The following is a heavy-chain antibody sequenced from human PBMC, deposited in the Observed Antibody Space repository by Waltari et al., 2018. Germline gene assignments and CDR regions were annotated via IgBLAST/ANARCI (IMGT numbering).Heavy chain of an antibody. J-gene: IGHJ6*02. D-gene: IGHD6-13*01. CDR2: IIPIFGTA. V-gene: IGHV1-69*08. CDR3: ARDIAAAGTDYYYGMDV. Sequence: QVQLVQSGAEVKKPGSSVKVSCKASGGTFSSYAISWVRQAPGQGLEWMGRIIPIFGTANYAQKFQGRVTITADKSTSTAYMGLSSLRSEDTAVYYCARDIAAAGTDYYYGMDVWGQGTTVTVSS. CDR1: GGTFSSYA.